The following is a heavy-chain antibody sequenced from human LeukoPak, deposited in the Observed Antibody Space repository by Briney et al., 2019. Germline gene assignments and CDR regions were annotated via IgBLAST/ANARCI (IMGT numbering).Heavy chain of an antibody. CDR1: GYSFTSYW. CDR2: IYPGDSDT. CDR3: ARQDDSSGYYSTY. Sequence: GESLQISCQGSGYSFTSYWIGWVRQMPGKGLEWMGIIYPGDSDTRYSPSFQGQVTISADKSISTAYLQWSSLKASDTAMYYCARQDDSSGYYSTYWGQGTLVTVSS. J-gene: IGHJ4*02. V-gene: IGHV5-51*01. D-gene: IGHD3-22*01.